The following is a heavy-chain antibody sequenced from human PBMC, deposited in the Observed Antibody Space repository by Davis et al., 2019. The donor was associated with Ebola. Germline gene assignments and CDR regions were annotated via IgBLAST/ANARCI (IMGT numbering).Heavy chain of an antibody. J-gene: IGHJ4*02. Sequence: MPSETLSLTCAVYGGSFSGYYWSWIRQPPGKGLEWIGEINHSGSTYYNPSLKSRVTISVDTSKIHFSLKLSSVTAADTAVYYCATGAYYGSGYYFDYWGQGTLVTVSS. CDR3: ATGAYYGSGYYFDY. CDR1: GGSFSGYY. CDR2: INHSGST. V-gene: IGHV4-34*01. D-gene: IGHD3-10*01.